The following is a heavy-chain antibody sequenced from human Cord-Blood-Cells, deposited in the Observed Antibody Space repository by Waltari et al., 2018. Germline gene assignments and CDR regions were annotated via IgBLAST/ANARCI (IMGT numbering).Heavy chain of an antibody. J-gene: IGHJ4*02. V-gene: IGHV3-7*01. Sequence: EVQLVESGGGLVQPGGSLRLSCAASVFTFSSYWMSWVRQAPGKGLEWVANIKQDGSEKYYVDSVKGRFTISRDNAKNSLYLQMNSLRAEDTAVYYCARDTWFGELFDYWGQGTLVTVSS. CDR1: VFTFSSYW. D-gene: IGHD3-10*01. CDR2: IKQDGSEK. CDR3: ARDTWFGELFDY.